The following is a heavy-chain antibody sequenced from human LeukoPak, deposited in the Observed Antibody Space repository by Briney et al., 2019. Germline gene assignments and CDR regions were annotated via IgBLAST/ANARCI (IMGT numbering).Heavy chain of an antibody. J-gene: IGHJ6*02. V-gene: IGHV1-18*01. Sequence: ASVKVSCKAYGYTFMSHGISWVRQAPGQGLEWMGWISAYNGNTNYAQKLQGRVTMTTDTSTSTAYMELRSLRSDDTAVYYCAQGYYSNSLYYYYGMDVWGQGTTVTVSS. CDR3: AQGYYSNSLYYYYGMDV. D-gene: IGHD4-11*01. CDR2: ISAYNGNT. CDR1: GYTFMSHG.